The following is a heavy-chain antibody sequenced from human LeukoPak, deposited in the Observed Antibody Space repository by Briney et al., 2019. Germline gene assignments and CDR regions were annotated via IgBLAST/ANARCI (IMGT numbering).Heavy chain of an antibody. CDR1: GFTFNTYN. Sequence: GGSLRLSCAVSGFTFNTYNMTWVRQAPGKGLEWLSYIHSSSSTIYYADSVKGRFTISRDNAKSSLYLQMNSLRDEDTAVYYCARGTYYYGSGSYGDYWGQGTLVTVSS. J-gene: IGHJ4*02. D-gene: IGHD3-10*01. CDR3: ARGTYYYGSGSYGDY. V-gene: IGHV3-48*02. CDR2: IHSSSSTI.